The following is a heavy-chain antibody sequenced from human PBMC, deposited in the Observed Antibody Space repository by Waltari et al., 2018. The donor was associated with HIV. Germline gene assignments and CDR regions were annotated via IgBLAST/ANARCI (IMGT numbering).Heavy chain of an antibody. D-gene: IGHD6-19*01. V-gene: IGHV3-23*04. J-gene: IGHJ4*02. CDR1: GFTFSNYA. CDR3: ARDSIAVPFDY. Sequence: EVQLVESGGGMVQPGGSLRLSCAASGFTFSNYAMSWVRQVPGKGLEWVSVISGSGCSTFYADSVKGRFTISRDNSKNTLYLQMNSLRAGDTAVYYCARDSIAVPFDYWGQGTLVTVSS. CDR2: ISGSGCST.